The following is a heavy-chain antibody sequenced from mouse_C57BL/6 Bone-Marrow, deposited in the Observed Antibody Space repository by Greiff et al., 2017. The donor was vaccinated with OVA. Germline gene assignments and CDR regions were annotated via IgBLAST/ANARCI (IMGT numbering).Heavy chain of an antibody. CDR2: INPSTGGT. V-gene: IGHV1-42*01. CDR3: ARSFYYDYGPFAY. Sequence: VHVKQSGPELVKPGASVKISCKASGYSFTGYYMNWVKQSPEKSLEWIGEINPSTGGTTYNQKFKAKATLTVDKSSSTAYMQLKSLTSEDSAVYYCARSFYYDYGPFAYWGQGTLVTVSA. CDR1: GYSFTGYY. D-gene: IGHD2-4*01. J-gene: IGHJ3*01.